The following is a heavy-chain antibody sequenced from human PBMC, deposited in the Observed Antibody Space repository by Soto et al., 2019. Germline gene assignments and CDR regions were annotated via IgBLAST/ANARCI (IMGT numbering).Heavy chain of an antibody. CDR1: GFTVSNNY. J-gene: IGHJ4*02. CDR2: IYSGGTT. D-gene: IGHD4-4*01. Sequence: GSLRLSCAASGFTVSNNYMIWFRLPPGKGLEWVSLIYSGGTTYYADSVKGRFTISRDNSKNTLYLQMNSLRVEDTAVYYCARNGWGMATVGMWGPGTLVTSPQ. CDR3: ARNGWGMATVGM. V-gene: IGHV3-53*01.